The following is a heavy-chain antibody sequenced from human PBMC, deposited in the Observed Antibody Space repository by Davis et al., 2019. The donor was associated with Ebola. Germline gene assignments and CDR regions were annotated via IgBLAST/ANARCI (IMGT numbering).Heavy chain of an antibody. CDR2: VSAYSGHT. Sequence: ASVTVSCKASGYSLTTYDITWLLQAPGQGLEWMGWVSAYSGHTNYTQKLQGRVTMTTDTSTGTAYMELRSLRSDDTAVYYCAREDCSGGSCSDYWGQGTLVTVSS. CDR1: GYSLTTYD. D-gene: IGHD2-15*01. V-gene: IGHV1-18*01. CDR3: AREDCSGGSCSDY. J-gene: IGHJ4*02.